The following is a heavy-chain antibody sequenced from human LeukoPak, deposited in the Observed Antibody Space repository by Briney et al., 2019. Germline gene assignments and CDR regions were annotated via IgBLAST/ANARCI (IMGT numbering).Heavy chain of an antibody. CDR2: ISYDGSNK. D-gene: IGHD3-22*01. Sequence: GGSLRLSCAASGFTLSSYAMHWVRQAPGKGLEWVAVISYDGSNKYYADSVKGRFTISRDNSKNTLYLQMNSLRAEDTAVYYCARSGPKTYYYDSSGYYPDYWGQGTLVTVSS. J-gene: IGHJ4*02. CDR1: GFTLSSYA. V-gene: IGHV3-30-3*01. CDR3: ARSGPKTYYYDSSGYYPDY.